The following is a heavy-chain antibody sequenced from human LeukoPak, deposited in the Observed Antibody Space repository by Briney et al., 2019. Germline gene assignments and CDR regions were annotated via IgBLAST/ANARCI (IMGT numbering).Heavy chain of an antibody. J-gene: IGHJ4*02. CDR2: IIPILGIA. CDR1: GGTFSSYT. Sequence: SVKVSCKASGGTFSSYTISWVRQAPGQGLEWMGRIIPILGIANYAQKFRGRVTITADKSTSTAYMELSSLRSEDTAVYYCARGVVGATDDYWGRGTLVTVSS. D-gene: IGHD1-26*01. CDR3: ARGVVGATDDY. V-gene: IGHV1-69*02.